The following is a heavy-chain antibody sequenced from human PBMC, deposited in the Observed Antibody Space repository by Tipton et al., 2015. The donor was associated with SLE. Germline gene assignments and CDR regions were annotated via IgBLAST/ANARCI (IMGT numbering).Heavy chain of an antibody. D-gene: IGHD6-13*01. CDR2: INYSGST. Sequence: TLSLTCTVSGGSISSHYWSWIRRPPGKALEGIAYINYSGSTNYNPSLKSRVTMSVDTSKNQFSLKLSSVTAADTAVYYCARRRGSSWYEDYFDYWGQGTLVTVSS. J-gene: IGHJ4*02. CDR3: ARRRGSSWYEDYFDY. CDR1: GGSISSHY. V-gene: IGHV4-59*11.